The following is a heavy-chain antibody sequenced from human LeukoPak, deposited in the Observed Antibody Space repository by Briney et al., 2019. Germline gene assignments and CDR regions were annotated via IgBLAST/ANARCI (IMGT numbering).Heavy chain of an antibody. V-gene: IGHV3-11*04. Sequence: GGSLRLSCAGSGFMFSDYWMAWVRQAPGKGLEWVSYISSSGSTIYYADSVKGRFTISRDNAKNSLYLQMNSLRAEDTAVYYCAELGITMIGGVWGKGTTVTISS. J-gene: IGHJ6*04. D-gene: IGHD3-10*02. CDR1: GFMFSDYW. CDR2: ISSSGSTI. CDR3: AELGITMIGGV.